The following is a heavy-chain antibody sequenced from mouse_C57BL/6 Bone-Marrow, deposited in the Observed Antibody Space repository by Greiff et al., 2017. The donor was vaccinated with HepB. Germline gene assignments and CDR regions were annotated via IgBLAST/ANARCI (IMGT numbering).Heavy chain of an antibody. CDR2: IWTGGGT. CDR3: ARNKYYGSSYVGVYFDY. V-gene: IGHV2-9-1*01. CDR1: GFSLTSYA. D-gene: IGHD1-1*01. Sequence: VKLVESGPGLVAPSQSLSITCTVSGFSLTSYAISWVRQPPGKGLEWLGVIWTGGGTNYNSALKSRLSISKDNSKSQVFLKMNSLQTDDTARYYCARNKYYGSSYVGVYFDYWGQGTTLTVSS. J-gene: IGHJ2*01.